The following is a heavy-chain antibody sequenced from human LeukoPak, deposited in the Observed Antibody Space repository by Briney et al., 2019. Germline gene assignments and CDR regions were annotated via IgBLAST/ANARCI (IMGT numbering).Heavy chain of an antibody. CDR2: ISSSGSTI. D-gene: IGHD2-8*01. J-gene: IGHJ4*02. CDR3: ARGLYLMGPGYFDY. V-gene: IGHV3-48*03. CDR1: RFTFSSYE. Sequence: RSGGSLRLSCAASRFTFSSYEMNWVRQAPGKGLEWVSYISSSGSTIYYADSVKGRFTISRDNAKNSLDLRMNSLRAEDTAVYYCARGLYLMGPGYFDYWGQGTLATVSS.